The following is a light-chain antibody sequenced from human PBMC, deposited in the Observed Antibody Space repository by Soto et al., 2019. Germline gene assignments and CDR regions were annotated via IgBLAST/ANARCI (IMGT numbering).Light chain of an antibody. J-gene: IGLJ3*02. CDR3: SSFTRSNTWV. CDR2: EVS. CDR1: SSDVGGYNS. V-gene: IGLV2-14*01. Sequence: QSALTQPASVSGSPGQSITISCTGTSSDVGGYNSVCWHQQHPGKAPKLMIYEVSNQPSGVSDRFSASKSGNTASLTISGLLADDEADYYCSSFTRSNTWVFGGGTKLTVL.